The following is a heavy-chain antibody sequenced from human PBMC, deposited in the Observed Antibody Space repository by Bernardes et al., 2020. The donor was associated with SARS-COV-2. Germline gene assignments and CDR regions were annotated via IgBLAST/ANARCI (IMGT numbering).Heavy chain of an antibody. D-gene: IGHD4-17*01. CDR2: ISSGGSSI. J-gene: IGHJ4*02. CDR3: ARDHGDFQYSFDF. V-gene: IGHV3-11*01. Sequence: GGSLRLSCAASGFTFSDAYMSWIRQAPGKGLEWVAYISSGGSSIYYGYSVKGRFTISRDNANDSVYLQMDSLRVEDTAMYYCARDHGDFQYSFDFWGQGILVTVSS. CDR1: GFTFSDAY.